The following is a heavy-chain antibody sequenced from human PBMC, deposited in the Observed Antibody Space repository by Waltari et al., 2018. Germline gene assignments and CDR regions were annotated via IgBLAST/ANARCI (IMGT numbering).Heavy chain of an antibody. D-gene: IGHD2-2*01. CDR1: GDSIHNYY. V-gene: IGHV4-4*07. CDR3: ARASRYQLLGATGNYYYYMDV. Sequence: QVQLQESGPGLVKTSETLSVTCTVSGDSIHNYYWSWIRQPAGKGLEWVGRIYSSGSTNYNPSLESRLTMSVDTSKNQFSLKLSSVTAADTAVYYCARASRYQLLGATGNYYYYMDVWGKGTTVIISS. J-gene: IGHJ6*03. CDR2: IYSSGST.